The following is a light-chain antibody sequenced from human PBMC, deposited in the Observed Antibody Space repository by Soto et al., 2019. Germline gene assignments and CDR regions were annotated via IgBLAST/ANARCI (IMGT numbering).Light chain of an antibody. J-gene: IGKJ1*01. V-gene: IGKV1-5*03. CDR3: QQYNRYWT. CDR1: QSISSW. Sequence: DIPMTQSPSTLSASVGDRVTITCRASQSISSWLAWYQQKPGKAHKFMIYEATSLESEVPSRFSGSGSGTEFPLTISRLQPDDFATYYCQQYNRYWTFGHGTKVDIK. CDR2: EAT.